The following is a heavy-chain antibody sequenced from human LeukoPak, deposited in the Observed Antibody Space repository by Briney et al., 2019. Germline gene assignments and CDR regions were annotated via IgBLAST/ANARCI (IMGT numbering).Heavy chain of an antibody. Sequence: AASVKVSCKASGYTFTGYYMHWVRQAPGQGLEWMGWINPNSGGTNYAQKFQGRVTMTRDTSISTAYMELSRLRSDDTAVYYCARVHVVVPAASGDWFDPWGQGTLVTVSS. J-gene: IGHJ5*02. CDR1: GYTFTGYY. CDR3: ARVHVVVPAASGDWFDP. CDR2: INPNSGGT. D-gene: IGHD2-2*01. V-gene: IGHV1-2*02.